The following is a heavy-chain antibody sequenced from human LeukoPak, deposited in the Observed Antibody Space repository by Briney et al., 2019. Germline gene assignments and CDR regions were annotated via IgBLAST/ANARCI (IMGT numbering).Heavy chain of an antibody. J-gene: IGHJ6*03. CDR3: AREMDFWSGSDAHYYYFMDV. D-gene: IGHD3-3*01. CDR1: RFTFSNYW. V-gene: IGHV3-7*01. Sequence: GGSLRLSCAASRFTFSNYWMSWVRQAPGKGLEWVGNIKEDGSEKYYMDSVKGRFTISRDNAKNSLYLQMNSLRAEDTAVYSCAREMDFWSGSDAHYYYFMDVWGKGTTVTVSS. CDR2: IKEDGSEK.